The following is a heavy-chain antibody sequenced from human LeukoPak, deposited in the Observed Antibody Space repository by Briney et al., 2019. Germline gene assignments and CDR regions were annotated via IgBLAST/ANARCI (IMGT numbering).Heavy chain of an antibody. Sequence: PGGSLRLSCAASGFTFSSYSMNWVRQTPGKGLEWVSYISSSSSTIYYADSVKGRFTISRDNAKNSLYLQMNSLRAEDTAVYYCARDFDRLRFLEWLSDYFYYYYMDVWGKGTTVTVSS. V-gene: IGHV3-48*01. CDR1: GFTFSSYS. J-gene: IGHJ6*03. CDR2: ISSSSSTI. D-gene: IGHD3-3*01. CDR3: ARDFDRLRFLEWLSDYFYYYYMDV.